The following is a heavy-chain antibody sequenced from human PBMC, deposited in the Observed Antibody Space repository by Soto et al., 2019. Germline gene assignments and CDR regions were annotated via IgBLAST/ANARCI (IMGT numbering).Heavy chain of an antibody. CDR1: GGSISSSTYY. CDR2: IYYSGST. V-gene: IGHV4-39*01. J-gene: IGHJ4*02. CDR3: ARQIPSYGDYGY. Sequence: SGTLSLTCTVSGGSISSSTYYWGWIRQPPGKGLEWIGSIYYSGSTYYNPSLKSRVTISVDTSKNQFSLKLSSVTAADTAVYYCARQIPSYGDYGYWGQGTLVTVSS. D-gene: IGHD4-17*01.